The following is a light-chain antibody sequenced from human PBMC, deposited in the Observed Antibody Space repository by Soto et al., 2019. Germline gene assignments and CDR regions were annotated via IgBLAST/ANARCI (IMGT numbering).Light chain of an antibody. CDR1: SNDVGRYNY. CDR2: EVS. CDR3: SSYGGSVTWV. Sequence: QSALTQPPSASGSPGQSVTISCTGTSNDVGRYNYVSWYRQHPGNAPKLVIYEVSKRRSGVPDRFSGSKSGNTASLTVSGLQAEDEADYYCSSYGGSVTWVFGTGTKLTVL. V-gene: IGLV2-8*01. J-gene: IGLJ1*01.